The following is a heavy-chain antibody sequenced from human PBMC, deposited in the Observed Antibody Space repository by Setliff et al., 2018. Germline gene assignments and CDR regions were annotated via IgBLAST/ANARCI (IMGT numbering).Heavy chain of an antibody. CDR3: ARLWISYESNTYFYPKYFDF. Sequence: SETLSLTCAVYGGSFSGYYWSWIRQPPGKGLEWIGEINHSGSTNYNPSLKSRVTISVDKSKNQFSLKLSSVTAADTAVYYCARLWISYESNTYFYPKYFDFWGQGTLVTVSS. D-gene: IGHD3-22*01. J-gene: IGHJ4*02. CDR1: GGSFSGYY. CDR2: INHSGST. V-gene: IGHV4-34*01.